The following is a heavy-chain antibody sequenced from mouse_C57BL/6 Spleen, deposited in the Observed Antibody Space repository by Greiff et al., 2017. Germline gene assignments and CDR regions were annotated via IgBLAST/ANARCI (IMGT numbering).Heavy chain of an antibody. J-gene: IGHJ4*01. Sequence: ELQVVGSGLSLVQPGGSLSLSCAASGFTFPASYISWFRQPPGEALEWLGFIRNKANGHTTECSASVKGRFTITRDNSEGILYLPVYVLRAEDTADDSWAIYRGSADDRSTYCIDYWGQGTSVTVSS. CDR2: IRNKANGHTT. CDR1: GFTFPASY. V-gene: IGHV7-3*01. D-gene: IGHD5-1*01. CDR3: AIYRGSADDRSTYCIDY.